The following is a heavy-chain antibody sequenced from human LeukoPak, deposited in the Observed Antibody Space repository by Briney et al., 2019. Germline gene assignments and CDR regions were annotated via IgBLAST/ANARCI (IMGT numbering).Heavy chain of an antibody. CDR2: ISGSGGST. Sequence: PGGSLRLSCAASGFTLSSYAMSWVRQAPGKGLEWVSAISGSGGSTYYADSVKGRFTISRGNSKNTLYLQMNSLRAEDTAIYYCARSLTTLTYEGYWGQGTLVTVSS. V-gene: IGHV3-23*01. D-gene: IGHD1-1*01. CDR3: ARSLTTLTYEGY. CDR1: GFTLSSYA. J-gene: IGHJ4*02.